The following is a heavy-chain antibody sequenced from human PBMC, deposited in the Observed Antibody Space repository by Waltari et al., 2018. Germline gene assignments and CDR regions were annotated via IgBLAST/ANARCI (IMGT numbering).Heavy chain of an antibody. CDR3: AKEVWQQLGKMVGWFDP. CDR2: GGLPYDRT. CDR1: GFTLSTSA. Sequence: EVQLLESGGGLVQPGGSLRLSCVGSGFTLSTSAMSWVRQVPGKGLEGVPAGGLPYDRTYYSDSVKGRFTVPRDNSKNTLYLQMNSLRAEDTAIYYCAKEVWQQLGKMVGWFDPWGQGTLVTVSS. D-gene: IGHD6-13*01. V-gene: IGHV3-23*01. J-gene: IGHJ5*02.